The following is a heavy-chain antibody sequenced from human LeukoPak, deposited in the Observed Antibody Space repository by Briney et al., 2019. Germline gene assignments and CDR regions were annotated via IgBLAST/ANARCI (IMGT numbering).Heavy chain of an antibody. J-gene: IGHJ4*02. CDR3: ARHRCSSTSCYDYFDY. Sequence: PETLSLTCTVSGGSISSSTYYWGWIRQPPGKGLEWIGSIYYSGSTYYNPSLKSRLTISVDTSKNQFSLKLSSVTAADTAMYYCARHRCSSTSCYDYFDYWGQGTLVTVSS. V-gene: IGHV4-39*01. CDR1: GGSISSSTYY. D-gene: IGHD2-2*01. CDR2: IYYSGST.